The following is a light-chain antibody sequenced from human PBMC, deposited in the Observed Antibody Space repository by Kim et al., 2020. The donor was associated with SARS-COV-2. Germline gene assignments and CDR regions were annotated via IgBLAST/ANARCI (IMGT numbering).Light chain of an antibody. CDR3: QQYHSYPWT. V-gene: IGKV1-5*03. CDR2: QAS. Sequence: AAVGDRGTITCRASQSISSWLAWYQQKPGKAPDLLIYQASSLESGVPSRFSGSGSGTEFTLTISSLQPDDFATYHCQQYHSYPWTFGQGTKVDIK. CDR1: QSISSW. J-gene: IGKJ1*01.